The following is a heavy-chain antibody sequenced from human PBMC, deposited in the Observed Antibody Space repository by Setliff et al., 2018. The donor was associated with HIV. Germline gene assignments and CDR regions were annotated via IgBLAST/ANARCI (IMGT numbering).Heavy chain of an antibody. CDR3: ARAQSTGYLYFDS. CDR2: INWNGGST. CDR1: GFNFDDYG. D-gene: IGHD3-22*01. Sequence: PGGSLRLSCLTSGFNFDDYGMGWVRQAQGKGLEWVSGINWNGGSTGYADSVKGRFTISRDYGKNSLYLQMDSLRAEDTALYYCARAQSTGYLYFDSWGQGTLVTVSS. V-gene: IGHV3-20*04. J-gene: IGHJ4*02.